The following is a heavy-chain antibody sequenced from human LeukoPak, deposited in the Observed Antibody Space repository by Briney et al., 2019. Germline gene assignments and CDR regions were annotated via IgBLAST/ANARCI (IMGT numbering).Heavy chain of an antibody. Sequence: SETLSLTCTVSGDSISSSSSYWGWIRQPPGKGLEWIGYIYYSGSTNYNPSLKSRVTISVDTSKNQFSLKLSSVTAADTAVYYCARKHGGSWFSLFDYWGQGTLVTVSS. J-gene: IGHJ4*02. V-gene: IGHV4-61*05. CDR2: IYYSGST. D-gene: IGHD6-13*01. CDR3: ARKHGGSWFSLFDY. CDR1: GDSISSSSSY.